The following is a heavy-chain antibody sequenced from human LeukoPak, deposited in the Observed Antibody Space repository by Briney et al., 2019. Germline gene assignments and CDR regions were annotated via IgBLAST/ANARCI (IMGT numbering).Heavy chain of an antibody. CDR2: FDPEDGET. Sequence: ASVKVSCKVSGYTLTELSMHWVRQAPGKGLEWMGGFDPEDGETIYAQKFQGRVTMTEDTSTDTAYMELSSLRSEDTAVYYCATAGDYDFWSPPGYWGQGTLVTVSS. CDR1: GYTLTELS. D-gene: IGHD3-3*01. V-gene: IGHV1-24*01. CDR3: ATAGDYDFWSPPGY. J-gene: IGHJ4*02.